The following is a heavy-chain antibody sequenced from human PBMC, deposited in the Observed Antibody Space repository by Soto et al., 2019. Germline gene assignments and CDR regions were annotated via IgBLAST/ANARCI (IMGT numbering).Heavy chain of an antibody. D-gene: IGHD3-9*01. Sequence: GGSLRLSCAASGFTFSNAWMSWVRQAPGKGLEWVGRIKSKTDGGTTDYAAPVKGRFTISRDDSKNTLYLQMNSLKTEDTAVYYCTTPYYDILAGYYHDYWGQGTLVTVSS. J-gene: IGHJ4*02. CDR3: TTPYYDILAGYYHDY. CDR2: IKSKTDGGTT. V-gene: IGHV3-15*01. CDR1: GFTFSNAW.